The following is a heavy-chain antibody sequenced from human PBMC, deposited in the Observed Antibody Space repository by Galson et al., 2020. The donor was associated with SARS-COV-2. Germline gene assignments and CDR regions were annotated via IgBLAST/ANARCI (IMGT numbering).Heavy chain of an antibody. V-gene: IGHV4-39*07. CDR3: VRDPWEGCCSGGVFLGY. CDR2: INSGGSN. J-gene: IGHJ4*02. D-gene: IGHD2-15*01. CDR1: CDSISSSNYY. Sequence: SETLSLTCSVSCDSISSSNYYWGWIRQPPGKGLEWIGSINSGGSNFYNPSLKSRVTMSVDTSKSQFSLWLTSVTAADTAVYYCVRDPWEGCCSGGVFLGYWGQGTLVTVSS.